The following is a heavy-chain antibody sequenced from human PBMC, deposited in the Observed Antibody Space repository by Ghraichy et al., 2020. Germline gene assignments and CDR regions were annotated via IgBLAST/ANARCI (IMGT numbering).Heavy chain of an antibody. V-gene: IGHV3-23*01. CDR3: AKTGDSGWFYDY. CDR2: IIWNSAST. D-gene: IGHD6-19*01. J-gene: IGHJ4*02. CDR1: GFTFSGYA. Sequence: GGSLRLSCAASGFTFSGYAMSWVRQAPGKGLEWVSTIIWNSASTRYADSVKGRSTISRDNYKNAVYLQVNSLREDDTAVYFCAKTGDSGWFYDYWGRGTLVTVSS.